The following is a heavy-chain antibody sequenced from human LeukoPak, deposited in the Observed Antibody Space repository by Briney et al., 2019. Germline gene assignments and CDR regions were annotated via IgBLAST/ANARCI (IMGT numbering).Heavy chain of an antibody. CDR1: GFTFSSYW. D-gene: IGHD3-16*02. CDR3: ARGPSL. CDR2: IASDGSST. V-gene: IGHV3-74*01. Sequence: PGGSLRLSCAASGFTFSSYWMDWVRQAPGKGLVWVSRIASDGSSTTYADSVKGRFSISRDNAKNTLYLQMNSLRVEDTAVYYCARGPSLWGQGTLVTVSS. J-gene: IGHJ4*02.